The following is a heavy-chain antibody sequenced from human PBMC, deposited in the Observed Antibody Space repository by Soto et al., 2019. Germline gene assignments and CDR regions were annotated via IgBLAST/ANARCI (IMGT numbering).Heavy chain of an antibody. V-gene: IGHV5-51*01. CDR2: IYPDDSDT. CDR1: GYIFTNYW. D-gene: IGHD2-15*01. CDR3: ARRGYCSGDGCHSNAFDI. Sequence: GESLKISCKGSGYIFTNYWIGWVRQMPGKGLEWMGIIYPDDSDTRYSPSFQGQVTILADKSISTAYLQWSSLKASDTAMYYCARRGYCSGDGCHSNAFDIWGQGTMVTVS. J-gene: IGHJ3*02.